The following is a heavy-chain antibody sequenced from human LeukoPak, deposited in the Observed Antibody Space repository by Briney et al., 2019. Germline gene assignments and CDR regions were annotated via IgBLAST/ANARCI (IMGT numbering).Heavy chain of an antibody. CDR1: GDSISSSTSY. J-gene: IGHJ4*02. D-gene: IGHD6-13*01. CDR3: ARGSSTWSGQTAGFDC. CDR2: IYYSGTT. V-gene: IGHV4-39*07. Sequence: SETLSLSCAVSGDSISSSTSYWGWIRQPPGKGLGWIGSIYYSGTTYYNVSLKSRVTISVDTSKNRFSLRLSSVTAADTALYYCARGSSTWSGQTAGFDCWGQGTLVTVSS.